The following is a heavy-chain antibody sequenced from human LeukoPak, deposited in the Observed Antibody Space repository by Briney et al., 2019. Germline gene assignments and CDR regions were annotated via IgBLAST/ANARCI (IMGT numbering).Heavy chain of an antibody. J-gene: IGHJ4*02. CDR1: GGSFSGYY. Sequence: SETLSLTCAVYGGSFSGYYWSWIRQPPGKGLEWIGEINHSGSTYYNPSLKSRVTISVDTSKNQFSLKLSSVTAADTAVYYCARQGSITMIVVVNYYFDYWGQGTLVTVSS. CDR2: INHSGST. V-gene: IGHV4-34*01. CDR3: ARQGSITMIVVVNYYFDY. D-gene: IGHD3-22*01.